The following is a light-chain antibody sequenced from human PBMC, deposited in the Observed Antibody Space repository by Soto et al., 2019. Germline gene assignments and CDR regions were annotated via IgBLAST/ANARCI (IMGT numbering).Light chain of an antibody. J-gene: IGLJ1*01. V-gene: IGLV2-23*01. CDR2: EGS. CDR3: CSYAGSSV. Sequence: QCVLTQPASVSGSPGQSITISCTGTSSDVGSYNLVSWYQQHPGKAPKLMIYEGSKRPSGVSNRFSGSKSGNTASLTISGLQAEDEADYYCCSYAGSSVFGTGTKVTVL. CDR1: SSDVGSYNL.